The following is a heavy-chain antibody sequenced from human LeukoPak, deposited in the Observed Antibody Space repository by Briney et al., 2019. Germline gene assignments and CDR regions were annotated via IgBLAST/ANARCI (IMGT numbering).Heavy chain of an antibody. J-gene: IGHJ4*02. V-gene: IGHV3-9*01. D-gene: IGHD6-19*01. CDR2: ISWNGGSI. CDR1: GFTFDNYA. CDR3: AKETGSGSPYFDY. Sequence: GGSLRLSCAASGFTFDNYAMHWVRQAPVKGLEWVADISWNGGSIGYADSVQGRFTISRVNAKNSLYLQMNSLRAEDTALYYCAKETGSGSPYFDYWGQRTLVTVSS.